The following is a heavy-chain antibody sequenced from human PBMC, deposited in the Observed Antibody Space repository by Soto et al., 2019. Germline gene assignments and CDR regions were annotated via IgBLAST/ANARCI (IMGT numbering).Heavy chain of an antibody. CDR1: GYTFTSYG. J-gene: IGHJ3*02. CDR2: INAGNVNT. V-gene: IGHV1-3*01. D-gene: IGHD3-16*01. Sequence: ASVKVFCKASGYTFTSYGMHWVRQAPGQRIEWMGWINAGNVNTKYSQKLQGSVTITRDTSASTAHMELRSLRSEDTAVYYCARDSRTNDEYYDYVLGSYIGNAFDIWSQGTVVTVSS. CDR3: ARDSRTNDEYYDYVLGSYIGNAFDI.